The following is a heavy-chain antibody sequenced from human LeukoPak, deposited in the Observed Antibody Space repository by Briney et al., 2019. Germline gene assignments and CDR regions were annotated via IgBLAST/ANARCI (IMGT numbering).Heavy chain of an antibody. Sequence: SETLSLTCTVSGGSISSGGYYWSWIRQHPGTGLEWIGYIYYSGSTYYNPSLKSRVTIPVDTSKNQFSLKLSSVTAADTAVYYCARLTMVRVIDYWGQGTLVTVSS. CDR3: ARLTMVRVIDY. D-gene: IGHD3-10*01. CDR2: IYYSGST. V-gene: IGHV4-31*03. CDR1: GGSISSGGYY. J-gene: IGHJ4*02.